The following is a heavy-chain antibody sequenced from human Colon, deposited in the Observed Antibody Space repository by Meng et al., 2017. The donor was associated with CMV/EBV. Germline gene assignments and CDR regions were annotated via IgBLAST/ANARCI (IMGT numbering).Heavy chain of an antibody. D-gene: IGHD4-11*01. CDR2: TSRSGSTK. Sequence: GGSLRLSCVASGFNFSDHYMSWIRQVPGKGLEWISFTSRSGSTKNYAESVKGRFTISRDNAKNSLFLQLNSLRIKDTAVYHCAREVAVTKFFDFWGQGTVVTVSS. V-gene: IGHV3-11*01. J-gene: IGHJ4*02. CDR1: GFNFSDHY. CDR3: AREVAVTKFFDF.